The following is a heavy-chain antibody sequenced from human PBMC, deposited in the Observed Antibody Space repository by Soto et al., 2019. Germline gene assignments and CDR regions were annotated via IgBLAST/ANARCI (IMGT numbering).Heavy chain of an antibody. CDR3: AKLGSGYYTGLYFEY. V-gene: IGHV3-7*03. CDR1: GFTFVDYW. D-gene: IGHD3-3*01. CDR2: MKKDGSEK. Sequence: GGSLRLSCASSGFTFVDYWMSWVRQAPGKGLEWVAHMKKDGSEKYYVDSVKGRFTVSRDNTKNSLYLQMNSLRAEDTAVYYCAKLGSGYYTGLYFEYWGQGTLVTVSS. J-gene: IGHJ4*02.